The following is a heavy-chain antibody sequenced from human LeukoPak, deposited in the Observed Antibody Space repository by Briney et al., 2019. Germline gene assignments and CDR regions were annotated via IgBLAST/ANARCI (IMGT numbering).Heavy chain of an antibody. J-gene: IGHJ4*02. V-gene: IGHV1-69*05. CDR1: GGTFSSYP. Sequence: GASVKVSCKASGGTFSSYPISWVRQAPGQGLEWMGALTPTFGTPNYAQKFQGRVTITTDESTSAVYMELSSLTSEDTAVYYCARGDLARTPPELDYWGQGTLVTVSS. CDR2: LTPTFGTP. CDR3: ARGDLARTPPELDY. D-gene: IGHD3-3*01.